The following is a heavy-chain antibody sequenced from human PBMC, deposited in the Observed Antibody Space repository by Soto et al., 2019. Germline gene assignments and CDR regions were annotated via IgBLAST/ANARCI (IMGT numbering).Heavy chain of an antibody. D-gene: IGHD5-18*01. CDR2: IYYSGST. CDR3: ARDVRDYGYYYFDY. J-gene: IGHJ4*02. CDR1: GGSISSYY. V-gene: IGHV4-59*01. Sequence: SETLSLTCTVSGGSISSYYWSWIRQPPGKGLEWIGYIYYSGSTNYNPSLKSRVTISVDTSKNQFSLKLSSVTAADTAVYYCARDVRDYGYYYFDYWGQGTLVTVSS.